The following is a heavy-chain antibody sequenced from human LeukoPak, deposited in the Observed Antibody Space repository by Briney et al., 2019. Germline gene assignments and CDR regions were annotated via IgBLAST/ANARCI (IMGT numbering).Heavy chain of an antibody. CDR3: ARDKAGIAAAGPPFFDY. J-gene: IGHJ4*02. D-gene: IGHD6-13*01. V-gene: IGHV3-30-3*01. Sequence: PGGSLRLSCAASGFTFSSYAMHWVRQAPGKGLEWVAVISYDGSNKYYADSVKGRFTISRDNSKNTLYLQMNSLRAEDTAVYYCARDKAGIAAAGPPFFDYWGQGTLVTVSS. CDR2: ISYDGSNK. CDR1: GFTFSSYA.